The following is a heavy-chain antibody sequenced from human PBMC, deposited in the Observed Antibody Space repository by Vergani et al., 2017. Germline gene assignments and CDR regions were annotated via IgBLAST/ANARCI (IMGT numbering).Heavy chain of an antibody. D-gene: IGHD6-19*01. CDR2: INPNSGGT. CDR3: AKGPSRTGVADFYFDY. Sequence: QVQLVQSGAEVKKPGASVKVSCKASGYTFTGYYMHWVRQAPGQGLEWMGWINPNSGGTNYADSVKGRFTISRDNSKNTLYLQMNSLRAEDTAVYYCAKGPSRTGVADFYFDYWGQGTLVTVSS. V-gene: IGHV1-2*02. CDR1: GYTFTGYY. J-gene: IGHJ4*02.